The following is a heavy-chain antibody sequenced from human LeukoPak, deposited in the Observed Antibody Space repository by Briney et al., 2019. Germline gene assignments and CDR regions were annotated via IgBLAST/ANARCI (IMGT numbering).Heavy chain of an antibody. CDR1: GGSIRSSSYY. Sequence: SETLSLTCSVSGGSIRSSSYYWDWIRQPPGKGPEWIGSIYYSGSTYYNPSLKSRVAISVDTSKNQFSLKLSSVTAADTAVYYCARKDYGDFYFDYWGQGTLVTVSS. CDR2: IYYSGST. D-gene: IGHD4-17*01. J-gene: IGHJ4*02. CDR3: ARKDYGDFYFDY. V-gene: IGHV4-39*01.